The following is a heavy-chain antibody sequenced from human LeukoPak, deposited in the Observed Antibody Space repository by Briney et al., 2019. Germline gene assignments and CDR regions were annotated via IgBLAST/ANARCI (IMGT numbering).Heavy chain of an antibody. Sequence: GASVKVSCKASGYTFTSYGISWVRQAPVQGLEWMGWISAYNGNTNYAQKLQGRVTMTTDTSTSTAYMELRSLRSDDTAVYYCARTLERITIFGVAIELFDYWGQGTLVTVSS. CDR1: GYTFTSYG. J-gene: IGHJ4*02. CDR2: ISAYNGNT. V-gene: IGHV1-18*01. CDR3: ARTLERITIFGVAIELFDY. D-gene: IGHD3-3*01.